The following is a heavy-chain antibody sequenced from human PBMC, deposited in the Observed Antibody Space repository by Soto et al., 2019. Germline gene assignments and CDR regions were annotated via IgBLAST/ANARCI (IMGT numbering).Heavy chain of an antibody. CDR1: GGSFSGDY. CDR3: ARGLVVTASPSYYFDY. CDR2: INHSAST. J-gene: IGHJ4*02. D-gene: IGHD2-21*02. Sequence: SETLSLTCAVYGGSFSGDYWSWIRQPPGKGLECIGEINHSASTTYTPSLQSRVTISVDTSKNQFSLKLSSVTAADTAVYYCARGLVVTASPSYYFDYWGQGTLVTVSS. V-gene: IGHV4-34*01.